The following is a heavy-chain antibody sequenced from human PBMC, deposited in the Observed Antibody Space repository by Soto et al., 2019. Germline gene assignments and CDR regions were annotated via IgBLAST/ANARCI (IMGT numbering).Heavy chain of an antibody. J-gene: IGHJ6*02. V-gene: IGHV3-30*18. CDR2: ISYDGVNK. Sequence: QVQVVESGGGLVQPGRSLRLSCGASGFNFSTYGMHWVRQVPGKGLEWVAVISYDGVNKYSAGSVRGRFTISRDNSKNTLYLQMNSLRAEDTAVYYCAKGLVGYVFGVQDYFFGMDVWGQGTTVTVAS. CDR1: GFNFSTYG. D-gene: IGHD1-26*01. CDR3: AKGLVGYVFGVQDYFFGMDV.